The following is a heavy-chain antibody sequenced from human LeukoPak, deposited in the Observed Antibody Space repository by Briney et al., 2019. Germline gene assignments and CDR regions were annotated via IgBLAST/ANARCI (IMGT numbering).Heavy chain of an antibody. V-gene: IGHV1-58*02. D-gene: IGHD3-10*01. CDR3: ATNYYGSGIYYKRSFDY. CDR2: IFVGSGNT. Sequence: SVKVSCKASGFTFTSSAMQWVRRARGQRLEWIGWIFVGSGNTNYAQKFQGRVTMTRDTSTSTVYMELSSLISEDTAVYYCATNYYGSGIYYKRSFDYWGQGTLVTVSP. J-gene: IGHJ4*02. CDR1: GFTFTSSA.